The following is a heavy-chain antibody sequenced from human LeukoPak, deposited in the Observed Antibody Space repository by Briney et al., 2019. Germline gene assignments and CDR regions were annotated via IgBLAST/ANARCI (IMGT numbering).Heavy chain of an antibody. V-gene: IGHV1-2*04. CDR1: GYTLTELS. CDR3: ARAGTVEMTPLDY. Sequence: GASVKVSCKVSGYTLTELSMHWVRQAPGQGLEWMGWINPNSGGTNYAQKFQGWVTMTRDTSISTAYMELSRLRSDDTAVYYCARAGTVEMTPLDYWGQGTLVTVSP. CDR2: INPNSGGT. J-gene: IGHJ4*02. D-gene: IGHD5-24*01.